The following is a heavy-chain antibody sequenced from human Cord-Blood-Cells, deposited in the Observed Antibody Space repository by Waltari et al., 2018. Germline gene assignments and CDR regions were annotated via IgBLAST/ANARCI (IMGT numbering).Heavy chain of an antibody. Sequence: QVQLQESGPGLVKPSETLSLTCTVPGGSISSYYWSWIRQPPGKGLEWIGYIYYSGSTNYNPSLKSRVTLSVDTSKNQFSLKLSSVTAADTAVYYCAREPSSSSWYDYWGQGTLVTVSS. D-gene: IGHD6-13*01. CDR2: IYYSGST. CDR1: GGSISSYY. J-gene: IGHJ4*02. V-gene: IGHV4-59*01. CDR3: AREPSSSSWYDY.